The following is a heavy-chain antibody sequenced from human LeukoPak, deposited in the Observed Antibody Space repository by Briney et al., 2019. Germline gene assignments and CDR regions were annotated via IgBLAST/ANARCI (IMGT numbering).Heavy chain of an antibody. J-gene: IGHJ4*02. V-gene: IGHV3-74*01. CDR2: ISNEGSTT. D-gene: IGHD1-1*01. Sequence: SGGSLRLSCAASGFTFNSHWMHWVRQAPGKGPVWVSRISNEGSTTFYADSVKGRFTISRDNAKNTLYLEMNSLRAEDTAVYYCVRDSRTGVDYWGQGTRVTVSS. CDR3: VRDSRTGVDY. CDR1: GFTFNSHW.